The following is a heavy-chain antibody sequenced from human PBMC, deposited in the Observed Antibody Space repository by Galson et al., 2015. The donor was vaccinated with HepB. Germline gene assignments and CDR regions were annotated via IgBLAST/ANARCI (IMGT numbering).Heavy chain of an antibody. Sequence: SVKVSCKASGYTFTGYYMHWVRQAPGQGLEWMGWINPNSGGTNYAQKFQGWVTMTRDTSISTAYMELSRLRSDDTAVYYCARDRGGQYQLGGQDAFGIWGQGTMVTVSS. J-gene: IGHJ3*02. CDR3: ARDRGGQYQLGGQDAFGI. D-gene: IGHD2-2*01. CDR1: GYTFTGYY. V-gene: IGHV1-2*04. CDR2: INPNSGGT.